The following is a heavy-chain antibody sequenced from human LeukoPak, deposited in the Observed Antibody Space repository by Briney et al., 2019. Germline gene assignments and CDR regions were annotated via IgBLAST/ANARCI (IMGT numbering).Heavy chain of an antibody. CDR1: GFSFSSYG. D-gene: IGHD3-16*01. Sequence: PGGSLRLSCAASGFSFSSYGMHWLRQAPGKGLEWVAVIWYDGSKIFYGDSVKGRFSVSRDDSKNTLYLQMSSLRAEDTAVYYCTRDGGSGIDYGGQGTLVTVS. CDR3: TRDGGSGIDY. CDR2: IWYDGSKI. J-gene: IGHJ4*02. V-gene: IGHV3-33*01.